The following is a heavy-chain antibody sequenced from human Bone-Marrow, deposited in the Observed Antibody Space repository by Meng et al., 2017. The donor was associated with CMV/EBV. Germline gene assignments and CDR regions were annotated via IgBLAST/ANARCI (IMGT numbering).Heavy chain of an antibody. Sequence: ASVKVSCKASGFTFTSSAVQWVRQATGQGLEWMGWMNPNSGNTGYAQKFQGRVTMTRNTSISTAYMELSSLRSEDTAVYYCARGRSSSWSDWFDPWGQGTLVTVSS. D-gene: IGHD6-6*01. CDR3: ARGRSSSWSDWFDP. J-gene: IGHJ5*02. V-gene: IGHV1-8*02. CDR1: GFTFTSSA. CDR2: MNPNSGNT.